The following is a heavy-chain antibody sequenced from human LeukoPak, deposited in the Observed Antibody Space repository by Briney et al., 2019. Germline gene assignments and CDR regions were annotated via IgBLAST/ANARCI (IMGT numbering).Heavy chain of an antibody. V-gene: IGHV4-4*07. J-gene: IGHJ4*01. Sequence: PSETLSLTCTVSGGSITSYYWSYIRQPAGKGLEWIGRIHTSGSTNYNPSLKSRVTMSVDTSKNQFSLKLSSVTAADTAIYYCAREFSGTSIAARVFDSWGHGTLVTVSS. D-gene: IGHD6-6*01. CDR2: IHTSGST. CDR3: AREFSGTSIAARVFDS. CDR1: GGSITSYY.